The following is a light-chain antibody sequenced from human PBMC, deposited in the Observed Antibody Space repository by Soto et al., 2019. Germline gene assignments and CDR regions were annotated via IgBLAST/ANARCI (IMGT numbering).Light chain of an antibody. CDR2: DAS. V-gene: IGKV1-5*01. Sequence: DIQMTQSPSTLSASVGERVTITCRASQSISSWLAWYQQKPGKAPKLLIYDASSLGSEVPSRFSGSGSGTEFTLTISSLQPDDFATYYCQQYNSYSYTVGQGT. CDR3: QQYNSYSYT. J-gene: IGKJ2*01. CDR1: QSISSW.